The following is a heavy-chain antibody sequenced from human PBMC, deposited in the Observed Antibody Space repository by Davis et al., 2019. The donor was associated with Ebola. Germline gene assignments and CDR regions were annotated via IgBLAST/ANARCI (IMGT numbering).Heavy chain of an antibody. CDR2: VYHTGNS. Sequence: SETLSLTCTVSGDSINSFYWSWIRQPPGRRLEWIGYVYHTGNSHYNPSLKSRVTMSLDTSKNQFSLKLTSVTAADTAVYYCARAVVVMTATGAKYYLDYWGQGTLLTVSS. J-gene: IGHJ4*02. V-gene: IGHV4-59*01. CDR1: GDSINSFY. CDR3: ARAVVVMTATGAKYYLDY. D-gene: IGHD2-21*02.